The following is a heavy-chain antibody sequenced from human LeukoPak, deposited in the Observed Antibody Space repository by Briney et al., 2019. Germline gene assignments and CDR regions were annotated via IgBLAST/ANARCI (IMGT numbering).Heavy chain of an antibody. CDR3: GRDTATAIDY. Sequence: AGGSLRLSCTASGFTFTNHYMDWVRQAPGMGLEWIARTTNTPNAYTTAYAASVRGRFTVSRDDSKSLLHLQMSSLKTDDTAVYYCGRDTATAIDYWDRGTLVTVSS. CDR1: GFTFTNHY. V-gene: IGHV3-72*01. J-gene: IGHJ4*02. D-gene: IGHD5-18*01. CDR2: TTNTPNAYTT.